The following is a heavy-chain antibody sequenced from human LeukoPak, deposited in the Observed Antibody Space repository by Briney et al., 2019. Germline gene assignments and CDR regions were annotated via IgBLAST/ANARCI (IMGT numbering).Heavy chain of an antibody. Sequence: KPSETLSLTCTVSGGSISSSSYYWGWIRQPPGKGLEWIGSIYYSGSTYYNPSLRSRVTISVDTSKNQFSLKLSSVTAADTAVYYFARLPGIAVAGPYFDYWGQGTLVTVSS. CDR1: GGSISSSSYY. CDR3: ARLPGIAVAGPYFDY. J-gene: IGHJ4*02. V-gene: IGHV4-39*01. D-gene: IGHD6-19*01. CDR2: IYYSGST.